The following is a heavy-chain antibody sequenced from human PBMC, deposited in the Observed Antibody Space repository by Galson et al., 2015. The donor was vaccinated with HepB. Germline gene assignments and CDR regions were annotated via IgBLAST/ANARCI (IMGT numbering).Heavy chain of an antibody. V-gene: IGHV3-73*01. J-gene: IGHJ3*02. CDR1: GFTFSGSA. CDR3: TRPYSRGQWAFDI. D-gene: IGHD6-13*01. Sequence: SLRLSCAASGFTFSGSAMHWVRQASGKGLEWVGRIRSKANSYATAYAASVKGRFTISRDDSKNTAYLQMNSLKTEDTAVYYCTRPYSRGQWAFDIWGQGTMVTVSS. CDR2: IRSKANSYAT.